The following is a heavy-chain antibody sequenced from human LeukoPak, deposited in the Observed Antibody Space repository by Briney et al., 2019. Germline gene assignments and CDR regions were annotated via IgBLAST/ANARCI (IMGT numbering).Heavy chain of an antibody. Sequence: GGSLRLSCAASGFTFSSYGMHWVRQAPGKGLEWVAFIRYDGSNKYYADSVKGRFTISRDNSKNTLYLQMNSLRAEDTAVYYCAKDLDYYGSGTYPTDYWGQGTLLTVSS. CDR1: GFTFSSYG. J-gene: IGHJ4*02. CDR2: IRYDGSNK. V-gene: IGHV3-30*02. CDR3: AKDLDYYGSGTYPTDY. D-gene: IGHD3-10*01.